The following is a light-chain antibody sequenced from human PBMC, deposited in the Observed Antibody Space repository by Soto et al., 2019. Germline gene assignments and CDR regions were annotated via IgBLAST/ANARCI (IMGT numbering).Light chain of an antibody. CDR1: QSVSSN. CDR2: GAS. V-gene: IGKV3-15*01. J-gene: IGKJ3*01. Sequence: EIVMTQSPATLYVSPGERATLSCRASQSVSSNLAWYHQKPGQAPSLLISGASTRATGIPARFSGSGSGTEFTLTIISRQSEDFAVYYCQQYNNWPLFSFGPGTKVDIK. CDR3: QQYNNWPLFS.